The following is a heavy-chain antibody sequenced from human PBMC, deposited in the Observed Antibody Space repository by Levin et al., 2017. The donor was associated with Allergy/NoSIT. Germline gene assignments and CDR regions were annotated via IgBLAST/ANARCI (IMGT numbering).Heavy chain of an antibody. D-gene: IGHD6-19*01. Sequence: GESLKISCAASGFTFSSYSMNWVRQAPGKGLEWVSYISSSSSTIYYADSVKGRFTISRDNAKNSLYLQMNSLRAEDTAVYYCARDRVPGIAVALDYWGQGTLVTVSS. CDR2: ISSSSSTI. CDR1: GFTFSSYS. V-gene: IGHV3-48*01. J-gene: IGHJ4*02. CDR3: ARDRVPGIAVALDY.